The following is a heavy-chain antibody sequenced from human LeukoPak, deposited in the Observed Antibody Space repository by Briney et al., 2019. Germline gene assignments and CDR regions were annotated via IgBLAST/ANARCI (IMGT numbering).Heavy chain of an antibody. J-gene: IGHJ4*02. CDR1: GITFSLYS. CDR3: ARDPGLSGYYFDF. D-gene: IGHD3-22*01. Sequence: PGGSLRLSCAASGITFSLYSMNWVRKAPGKGLEWVSYISSSSTTISYADSVKGRFTISRDNAKKSLYLQMNSLRAEDTAVYYCARDPGLSGYYFDFWGQGTLVTVSS. CDR2: ISSSSTTI. V-gene: IGHV3-48*01.